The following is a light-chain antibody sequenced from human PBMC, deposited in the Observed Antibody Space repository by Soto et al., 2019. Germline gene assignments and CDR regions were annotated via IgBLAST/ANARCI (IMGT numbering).Light chain of an antibody. Sequence: QSVLTQPASVSGSPGQSITISCAGTSSDIGNYNLVSWYQQHPGKAPKLIICEVNKWPSGVSSRFSGSKSGNTASPTISGLQAEDEADYYCCSYAGTVAYVFGTGTKVTVL. J-gene: IGLJ1*01. CDR3: CSYAGTVAYV. CDR2: EVN. CDR1: SSDIGNYNL. V-gene: IGLV2-23*02.